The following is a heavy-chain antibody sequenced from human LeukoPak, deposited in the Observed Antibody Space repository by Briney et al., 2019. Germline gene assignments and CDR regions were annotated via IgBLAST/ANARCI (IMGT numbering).Heavy chain of an antibody. V-gene: IGHV1-2*02. CDR3: ARGPAYSQYCANGVCYFLDH. Sequence: VASVKVSCKASGYTFTAYYMHWVRQAPGQGLEWMEWINPNSGGTKYVQNFQGRVTMTRDTSISTAYMELSGLRSDDTAVYYCARGPAYSQYCANGVCYFLDHWGQGALVTVSS. CDR1: GYTFTAYY. D-gene: IGHD2-8*01. J-gene: IGHJ4*02. CDR2: INPNSGGT.